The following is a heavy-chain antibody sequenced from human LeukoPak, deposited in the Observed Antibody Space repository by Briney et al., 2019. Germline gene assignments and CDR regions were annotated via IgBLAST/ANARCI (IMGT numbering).Heavy chain of an antibody. CDR1: GYTFTRYY. CDR2: INPNSGGT. J-gene: IGHJ5*02. D-gene: IGHD2-15*01. V-gene: IGHV1-2*02. Sequence: ASVKVYCKASGYTFTRYYMHWVRQAPGQGVEWMGWINPNSGGTNYAKKFQGTVTMTRDTSISTAYMELSRLRSDDTAVYYCARGGDCSGGSCYRDWFDPWGQGTLVTVSS. CDR3: ARGGDCSGGSCYRDWFDP.